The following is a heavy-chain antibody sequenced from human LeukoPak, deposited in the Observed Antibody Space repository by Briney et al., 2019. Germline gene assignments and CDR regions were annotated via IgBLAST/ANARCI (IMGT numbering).Heavy chain of an antibody. J-gene: IGHJ5*02. D-gene: IGHD3-10*01. Sequence: ASVKVSCKASGYTFTSYYMHWVRQAPGQGLEWMGIINPSGGSTSYAQKFQGRVTMTRDTSTSTVYMELSSLRSEDTAVYYCARDKAQSITMVRGVITNWFDPWGQGTLVTVSS. CDR1: GYTFTSYY. V-gene: IGHV1-46*01. CDR3: ARDKAQSITMVRGVITNWFDP. CDR2: INPSGGST.